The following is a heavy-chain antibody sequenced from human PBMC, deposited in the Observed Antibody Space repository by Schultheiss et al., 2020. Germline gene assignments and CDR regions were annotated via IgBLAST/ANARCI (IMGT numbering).Heavy chain of an antibody. Sequence: ASVKVSGKASGYTFTSYGISWVRQAPGQGLEWMGWISAYNGNTNYAQKLQGRVTMTTDTSTSTAYMELRSLRSDDTAVYYCARYSRPSTYGSGSLFRDYYYYGMDVWGQGTTVTVSS. CDR1: GYTFTSYG. J-gene: IGHJ6*02. CDR2: ISAYNGNT. V-gene: IGHV1-18*01. D-gene: IGHD3-10*01. CDR3: ARYSRPSTYGSGSLFRDYYYYGMDV.